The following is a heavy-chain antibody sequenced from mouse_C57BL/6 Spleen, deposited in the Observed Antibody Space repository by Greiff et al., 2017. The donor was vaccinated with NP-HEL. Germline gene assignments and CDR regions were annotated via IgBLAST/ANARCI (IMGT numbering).Heavy chain of an antibody. D-gene: IGHD2-4*01. V-gene: IGHV1-18*01. CDR1: GYTFTDYN. Sequence: EVQLQQSGPELVKPGASVKIPCKASGYTFTDYNMDWVKQSHGKSLEWIGDINPNNGGTIYNQKFKGKATLTVDKSSSTAYMELRSLTSEDTAVYYCARWGLRRYYAMDYWGQGTSVTVSS. CDR2: INPNNGGT. CDR3: ARWGLRRYYAMDY. J-gene: IGHJ4*01.